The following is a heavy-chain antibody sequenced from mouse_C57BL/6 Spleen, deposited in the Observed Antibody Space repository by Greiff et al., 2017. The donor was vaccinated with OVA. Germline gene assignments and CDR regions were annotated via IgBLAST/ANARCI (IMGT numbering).Heavy chain of an antibody. Sequence: EVKLVESGPELVKPGASVKISCKASGYSFTDYNMNWVKQSNGKSLEWIGVINPNYGTTSYNQKFKGKATLTVDQSSSTAYMQLNSLTSEDSAVYYCASTEYQAWFAYWGQGTLVTVSA. V-gene: IGHV1-39*01. CDR3: ASTEYQAWFAY. D-gene: IGHD2-10*02. CDR2: INPNYGTT. J-gene: IGHJ3*01. CDR1: GYSFTDYN.